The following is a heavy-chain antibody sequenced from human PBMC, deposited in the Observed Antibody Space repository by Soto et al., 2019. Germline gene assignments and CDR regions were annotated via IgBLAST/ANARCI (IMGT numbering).Heavy chain of an antibody. D-gene: IGHD6-6*01. V-gene: IGHV4-34*01. J-gene: IGHJ4*02. CDR1: GGSFSGYY. CDR3: ARLPTEYSSSSWGYR. CDR2: INHSGST. Sequence: PSETLSLTCAVYGGSFSGYYWSWIRQPPGKGLEWIGEINHSGSTNYNPSLKSRVTISVDTSKNQFSLKLSSVTAADTAVYYCARLPTEYSSSSWGYRWGQGTLVTVSS.